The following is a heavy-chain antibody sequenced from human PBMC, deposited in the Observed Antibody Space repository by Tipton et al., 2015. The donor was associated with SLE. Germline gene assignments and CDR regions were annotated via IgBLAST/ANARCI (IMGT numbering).Heavy chain of an antibody. CDR1: GGSISSNTW. D-gene: IGHD1-1*01. J-gene: IGHJ5*01. CDR2: IHHRGST. V-gene: IGHV4-4*02. CDR3: ATGHFDF. Sequence: TLSLTCTVSGGSISSNTWRNWVRQPPGMGLEWIGEIHHRGSTYYNPSLRSRVAVSMDTSRNQFSLRLKSVTAADTAVYYCATGHFDFWGQGRLVTVSS.